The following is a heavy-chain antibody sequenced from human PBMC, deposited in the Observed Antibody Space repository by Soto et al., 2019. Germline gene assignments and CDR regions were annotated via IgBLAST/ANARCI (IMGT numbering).Heavy chain of an antibody. D-gene: IGHD3-10*01. Sequence: SETLSLTCSVSGGSISSFTYYWGWIRQPPGKGLEWIGTVYYNENTYYNPSLKSRVTITVDTAKNQFSLNLRSVTAADTAMYFCARRERYYGSPGWFDPWGQGTLVTVSS. CDR1: GGSISSFTYY. V-gene: IGHV4-39*01. CDR3: ARRERYYGSPGWFDP. J-gene: IGHJ5*02. CDR2: VYYNENT.